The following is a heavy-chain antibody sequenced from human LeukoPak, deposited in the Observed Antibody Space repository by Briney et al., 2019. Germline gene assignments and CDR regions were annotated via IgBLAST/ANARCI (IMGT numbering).Heavy chain of an antibody. V-gene: IGHV3-23*01. J-gene: IGHJ5*02. CDR2: ISGSGGST. D-gene: IGHD3-3*01. CDR1: GFTFSSYA. Sequence: PGGSLRLSCAASGFTFSSYAMSWVRQAPGKGLEWVSAISGSGGSTYYADSVKGRFTISRDNSKNTLYLQMNSLRAEDTAVYYCAKRGRGITIFGVVNRPNWFDPWGQGTLVTVSS. CDR3: AKRGRGITIFGVVNRPNWFDP.